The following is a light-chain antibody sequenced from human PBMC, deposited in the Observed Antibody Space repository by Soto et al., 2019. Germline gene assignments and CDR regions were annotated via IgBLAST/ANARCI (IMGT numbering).Light chain of an antibody. V-gene: IGKV3-20*01. CDR3: QQYGSSKT. CDR1: QSVSSSY. Sequence: EIVLTQSSVTLSLSPGERATLSCRASQSVSSSYLAWYQQKPGQAPRLLIYGASSRATGIPDRFSGSGSGTDFTLTISRLEPEDFAVYYCQQYGSSKTFGQGTKVDIK. CDR2: GAS. J-gene: IGKJ1*01.